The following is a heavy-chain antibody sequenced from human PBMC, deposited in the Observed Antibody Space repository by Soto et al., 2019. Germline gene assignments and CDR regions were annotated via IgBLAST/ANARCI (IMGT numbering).Heavy chain of an antibody. V-gene: IGHV3-30-3*01. CDR3: ASEVGAYCGGDCYSGMDDY. CDR1: GFTFSSYA. D-gene: IGHD2-21*02. Sequence: QVQLVESGGGVVQPGRSLRLSCAASGFTFSSYAMHWVRQAPGKGLEWVAVISYDGSNKYYADSVQGRFTISRDNSKNTLYLQMNSLRAEDTAVYYCASEVGAYCGGDCYSGMDDYWGQGTLVTVSS. J-gene: IGHJ4*02. CDR2: ISYDGSNK.